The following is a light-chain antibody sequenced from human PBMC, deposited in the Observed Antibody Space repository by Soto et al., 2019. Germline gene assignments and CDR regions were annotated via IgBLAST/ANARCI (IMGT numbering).Light chain of an antibody. CDR1: QIVSNSF. CDR3: QQYAGFT. Sequence: EVVLTQSPGTLSLSPGERATLSCRASQIVSNSFLAWYQQKPGQAPRLLIYGASNRATGIPDRFSGSGSGTDFTLTISRLEPEDFAVYYCQQYAGFTFGAGTKVDIK. V-gene: IGKV3-20*01. J-gene: IGKJ3*01. CDR2: GAS.